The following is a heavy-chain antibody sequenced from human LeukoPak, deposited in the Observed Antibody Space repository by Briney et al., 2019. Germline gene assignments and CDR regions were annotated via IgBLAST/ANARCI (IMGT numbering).Heavy chain of an antibody. D-gene: IGHD3-22*01. J-gene: IGHJ3*02. CDR1: GGSISGYY. V-gene: IGHV4-59*01. CDR3: ARDFKYYGSSGYYAFDI. Sequence: PSETLSLTCTVSGGSISGYYWGWIRQPPGKGLEWMGYFYNRGTTNYNPSLKSRITMSADTSKNQLSLKLTSVTAADTAVYYCARDFKYYGSSGYYAFDIWGQGTMVTVSS. CDR2: FYNRGTT.